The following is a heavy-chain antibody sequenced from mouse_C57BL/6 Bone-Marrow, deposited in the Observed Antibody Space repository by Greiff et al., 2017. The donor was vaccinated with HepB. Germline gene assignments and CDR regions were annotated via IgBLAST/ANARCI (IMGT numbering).Heavy chain of an antibody. Sequence: EVKLQESGPGLVKPSQSLSLTCSVTGYSITSGYYWNWIRQFPGNKLEWMGYISYDGSNNYNPSLKNRISITRDTSKNQFFLKLNSVTTEDTATYYCARNYYSNYGWYFDVWGTGTTVTVSS. CDR1: GYSITSGYY. D-gene: IGHD2-5*01. V-gene: IGHV3-6*01. J-gene: IGHJ1*03. CDR3: ARNYYSNYGWYFDV. CDR2: ISYDGSN.